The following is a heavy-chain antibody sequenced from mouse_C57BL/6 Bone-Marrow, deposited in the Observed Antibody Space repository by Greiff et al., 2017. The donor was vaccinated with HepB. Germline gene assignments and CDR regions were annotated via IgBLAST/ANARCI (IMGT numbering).Heavy chain of an antibody. CDR1: GYTFTDYY. CDR3: ASEAPYRDAMDY. D-gene: IGHD2-14*01. Sequence: EVQLQQSGPELVKPGASVKISCKASGYTFTDYYMNWVKQSHGKSLEWIGDINPNNGGTSYNQKFKGKATLTVDKSSSTAYMELRSLTSEDSAVYYCASEAPYRDAMDYWGQGTSVTVSS. J-gene: IGHJ4*01. CDR2: INPNNGGT. V-gene: IGHV1-26*01.